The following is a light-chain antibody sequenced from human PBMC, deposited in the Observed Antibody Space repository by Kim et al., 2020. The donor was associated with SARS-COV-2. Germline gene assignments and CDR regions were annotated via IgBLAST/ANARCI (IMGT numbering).Light chain of an antibody. CDR1: QSVGGN. V-gene: IGKV3-15*01. CDR3: QHYNNLPLT. CDR2: GAS. Sequence: EIAMTQSPAPLSVSPGERATLSCRASQSVGGNLAWYQQKPGQAPRLLIYGASNRATGIPARFSGSGSGTEFTLTISSLQSEDFAVYYCQHYNNLPLTFGGGTKVDIK. J-gene: IGKJ4*01.